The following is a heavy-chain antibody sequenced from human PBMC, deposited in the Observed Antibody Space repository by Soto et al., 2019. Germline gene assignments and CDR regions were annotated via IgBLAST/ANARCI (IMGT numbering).Heavy chain of an antibody. CDR3: AREWDCSGGSCYSYYYYGMDV. J-gene: IGHJ6*02. V-gene: IGHV1-69*01. CDR1: GGTFSSYA. D-gene: IGHD2-15*01. Sequence: QVQLVQSGAEVKKPGSSVKVSCKASGGTFSSYAISWVRQAPGQGLEWMGGIIPIFGTANYAQKFQGRVTITADESTSTAHMELSSLRSEDTAVYYCAREWDCSGGSCYSYYYYGMDVWGQGTTVTVSS. CDR2: IIPIFGTA.